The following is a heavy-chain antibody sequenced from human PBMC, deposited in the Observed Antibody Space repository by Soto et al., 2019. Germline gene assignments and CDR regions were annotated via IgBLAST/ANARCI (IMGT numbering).Heavy chain of an antibody. CDR3: AKELGGYSYGYELDH. CDR2: ISWNSGTR. J-gene: IGHJ4*02. D-gene: IGHD5-18*01. CDR1: GFTFDIYA. V-gene: IGHV3-9*01. Sequence: EVQLVDSGGGLVQPGRFLRLSCAASGFTFDIYAMHWVRQAPGKGLEWVSSISWNSGTRGYADSVKGRFTISRDNAKNSLYLQMDSLRTEDTAFYYCAKELGGYSYGYELDHWGQGTLVAVSS.